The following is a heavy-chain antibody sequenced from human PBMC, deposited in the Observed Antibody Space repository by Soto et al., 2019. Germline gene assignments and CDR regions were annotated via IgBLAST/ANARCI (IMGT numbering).Heavy chain of an antibody. Sequence: GGSLRLSCAASGFTFDDYAMHWVRQAPGKGLEWVSGISWNSGSIGYADSVKGRFTISRDNAKNSRYLQMNSLRAEDTALYYCAKDWTPAYYDILTGYPSSPGFDPWGQGTLVTVSS. D-gene: IGHD3-9*01. V-gene: IGHV3-9*01. CDR1: GFTFDDYA. CDR2: ISWNSGSI. J-gene: IGHJ5*02. CDR3: AKDWTPAYYDILTGYPSSPGFDP.